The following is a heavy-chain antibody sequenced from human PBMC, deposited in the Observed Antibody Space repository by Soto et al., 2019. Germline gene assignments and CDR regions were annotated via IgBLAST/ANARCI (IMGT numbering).Heavy chain of an antibody. Sequence: QVQLVESGGGVVQPGRSLRLSCAASGFTFSSYAMHWVRQAPGKGLEWVAVISYDGSNKYYADSVKGRFTISRDNSKNTLYLQMNSLRAEDTAVYYCASEYSSSLLYYYYGMDVWGQGTTVTVSS. J-gene: IGHJ6*02. CDR3: ASEYSSSLLYYYYGMDV. V-gene: IGHV3-30-3*01. CDR2: ISYDGSNK. CDR1: GFTFSSYA. D-gene: IGHD6-6*01.